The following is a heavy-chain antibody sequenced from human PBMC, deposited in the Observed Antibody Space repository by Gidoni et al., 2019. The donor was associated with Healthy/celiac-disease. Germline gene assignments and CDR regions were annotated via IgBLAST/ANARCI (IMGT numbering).Heavy chain of an antibody. V-gene: IGHV3-11*01. CDR3: ARDLPAATQFDY. CDR1: GFPFSDYY. J-gene: IGHJ4*02. CDR2: ISSSGSTI. Sequence: QVQLVESGGGLVKPGGSLRLYCAAAGFPFSDYYMSWIRRAPVKGLGWVSYISSSGSTIYYADSVKGRFTISRDNAKNSLYLQMNSLRAEDTAVYYCARDLPAATQFDYWGQGTLVTVSS. D-gene: IGHD2-2*01.